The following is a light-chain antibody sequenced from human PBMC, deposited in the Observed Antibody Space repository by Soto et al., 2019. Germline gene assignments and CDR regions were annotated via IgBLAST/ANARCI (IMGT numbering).Light chain of an antibody. CDR2: AAS. Sequence: DIQVTQSPSSLSASIGDRVTITCRTSQSIANFFNWYQQKLGKAPRLLIYAASTLQRGVPSRFSGSGSGTDFTLTISSLQPEDSATYYGQQSHSTAWTFGQGTKVDIK. CDR1: QSIANF. CDR3: QQSHSTAWT. J-gene: IGKJ1*01. V-gene: IGKV1-39*01.